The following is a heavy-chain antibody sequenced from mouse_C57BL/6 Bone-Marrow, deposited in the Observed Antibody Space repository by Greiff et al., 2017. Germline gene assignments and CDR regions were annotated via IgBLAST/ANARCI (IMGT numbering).Heavy chain of an antibody. CDR1: GYTFTSYW. V-gene: IGHV1-69*01. J-gene: IGHJ1*03. Sequence: VKLQESGAELVMPGASVKLSCKASGYTFTSYWMHWVKQRPGQGLEWIGEIDPSDSYTNYNQKFKGKSTLTVDKSSSTAYMQLSSLTSEDSAVYYCARMRYYGSRGDFDVWGTGTTVTVSS. CDR3: ARMRYYGSRGDFDV. D-gene: IGHD1-1*01. CDR2: IDPSDSYT.